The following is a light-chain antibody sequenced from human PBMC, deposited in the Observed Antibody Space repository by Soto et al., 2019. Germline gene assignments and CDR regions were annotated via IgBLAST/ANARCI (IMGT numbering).Light chain of an antibody. V-gene: IGLV1-40*01. CDR1: SSNIGAGYD. CDR3: QSYDSSLSAPV. Sequence: QSVLTQPPSVSGAPGQRVTISCTGSSSNIGAGYDVHWYQQLPGTAPKLLIYGNSNRPSGVPDRFSGSKSGTSASLAITGLQAEDEVDYYCQSYDSSLSAPVFGTGTKLTVL. CDR2: GNS. J-gene: IGLJ1*01.